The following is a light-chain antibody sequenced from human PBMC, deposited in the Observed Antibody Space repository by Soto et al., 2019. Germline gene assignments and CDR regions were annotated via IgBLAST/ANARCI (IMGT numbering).Light chain of an antibody. CDR3: QHTYSAPGT. Sequence: DIQMTQSPSSLSASLGDRVTVTCRPSQNITKFLNWYQEKPGKAPKVLIYVTSNLENGVPPRFSGSGSGTEFTLTISSLQPEDYATYYCQHTYSAPGTFGQGTRVEV. V-gene: IGKV1-39*01. CDR2: VTS. CDR1: QNITKF. J-gene: IGKJ1*01.